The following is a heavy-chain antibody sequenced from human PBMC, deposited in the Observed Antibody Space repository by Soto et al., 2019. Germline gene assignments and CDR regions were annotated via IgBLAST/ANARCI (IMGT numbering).Heavy chain of an antibody. J-gene: IGHJ4*02. CDR3: ARRHRPSYSSDY. CDR2: INDDGRRT. Sequence: EVQLVESGGGLVQPGGSLRLSCAASGFTFSSYWMHWVRQAPGKGLEWVSRINDDGRRTSYADSVKGRFTISRDNAKNTLYLQMNSVRDDDTAIVYCARRHRPSYSSDYWGQGTLVSVST. CDR1: GFTFSSYW. V-gene: IGHV3-74*01.